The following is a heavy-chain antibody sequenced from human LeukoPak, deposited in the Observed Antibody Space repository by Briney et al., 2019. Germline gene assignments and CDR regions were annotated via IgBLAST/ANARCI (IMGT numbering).Heavy chain of an antibody. J-gene: IGHJ4*02. Sequence: GASVKVSCKASGYTFTSYYIHWVRQAPGQGLEWMGIINPSGGSTSYAQKFQGRVTMTRDTSTSTVYMELSSLRSEDTAVYYCARDGGWSSRHPKYWLDYWGQGTLVTVSS. V-gene: IGHV1-46*01. CDR3: ARDGGWSSRHPKYWLDY. CDR2: INPSGGST. CDR1: GYTFTSYY. D-gene: IGHD2/OR15-2a*01.